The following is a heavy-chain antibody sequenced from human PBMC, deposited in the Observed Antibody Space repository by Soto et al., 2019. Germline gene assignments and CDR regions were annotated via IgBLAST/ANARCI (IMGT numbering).Heavy chain of an antibody. V-gene: IGHV3-23*01. Sequence: EVQLLESGGGLVQPGGSLRLSCAASVFTFSSYAMSWVRQAPGKGLEWVSAISGSGGSTYYADSVKGRFTISRDNSKNTLYLQMNSLRAEDTAVYYCAKKGGIAAPKGNYYYGKDVWGQGTTVTVSS. CDR3: AKKGGIAAPKGNYYYGKDV. J-gene: IGHJ6*02. CDR1: VFTFSSYA. D-gene: IGHD6-13*01. CDR2: ISGSGGST.